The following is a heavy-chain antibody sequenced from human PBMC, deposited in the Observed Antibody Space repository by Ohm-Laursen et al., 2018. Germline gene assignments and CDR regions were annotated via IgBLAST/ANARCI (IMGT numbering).Heavy chain of an antibody. CDR1: GFTFSSYW. Sequence: SLRLSCAASGFTFSSYWMSWVRQAPGKGLEWVANIKQDGSEKYYVDSVKGRFTISRDNAKNSLYLQMNSLRAEDTAVYYCASGPYNYDSSGYYPDAFDIWGQGTMVTVSS. V-gene: IGHV3-7*01. CDR3: ASGPYNYDSSGYYPDAFDI. D-gene: IGHD3-22*01. J-gene: IGHJ3*02. CDR2: IKQDGSEK.